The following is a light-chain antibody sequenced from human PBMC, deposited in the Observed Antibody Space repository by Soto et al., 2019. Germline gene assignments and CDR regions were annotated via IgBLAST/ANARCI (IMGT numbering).Light chain of an antibody. V-gene: IGKV3-15*01. CDR2: GAS. CDR1: QSVSSD. J-gene: IGKJ1*01. CDR3: QQYNNWPWT. Sequence: EIVMTQSPATLSVSPGERATLSCRTSQSVSSDVAWYQKRPGQAPRLLIYGASTRDTGIPARFSGSGSGTEFTLTISSLQSEDFAVYYCQQYNNWPWTFGQGTKVEIK.